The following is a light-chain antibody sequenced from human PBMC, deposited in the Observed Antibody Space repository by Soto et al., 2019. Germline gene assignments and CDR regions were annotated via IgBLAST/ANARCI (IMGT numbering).Light chain of an antibody. CDR2: SAS. J-gene: IGKJ4*01. CDR3: QQYNNWPPLT. CDR1: QSVNYN. Sequence: EIGMTQSPATLSVSPGERATLSFRASQSVNYNLAWYQQKPGQAPRLLIYSASTRATGTPARFSGSGSGTEFTLTISRLQSEDFAVYYCQQYNNWPPLTFGGGTKVDI. V-gene: IGKV3D-15*01.